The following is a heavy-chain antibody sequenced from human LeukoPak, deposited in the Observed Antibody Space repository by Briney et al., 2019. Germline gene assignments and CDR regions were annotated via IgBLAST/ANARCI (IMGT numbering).Heavy chain of an antibody. J-gene: IGHJ3*02. V-gene: IGHV4-39*07. CDR3: ARDLNTQWELGAFDI. CDR2: IYYSGST. Sequence: PSETLSLTCTVSGGSISSSSYYWGWIRQPPGKGLEWIGSIYYSGSTYYNPSLKSRVTISVDTSKNQFSLKLSSVTAADTAVYYCARDLNTQWELGAFDIWGQGTMVTVSS. D-gene: IGHD1-26*01. CDR1: GGSISSSSYY.